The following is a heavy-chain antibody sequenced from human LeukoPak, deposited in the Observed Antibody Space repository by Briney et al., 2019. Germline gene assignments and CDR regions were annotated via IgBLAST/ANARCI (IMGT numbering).Heavy chain of an antibody. CDR1: GFSFSSSY. J-gene: IGHJ4*02. CDR2: LWPDGGVK. Sequence: GGSLRLSCAASGFSFSSSYTSWVRQAPGKGLEWVATLWPDGGVKRYVDSVRDRFTISRDNAKSSLYLQMSSLGAEDTGVYYCARLLGSVTTFDYWGQGALVTV. V-gene: IGHV3-7*01. D-gene: IGHD4-17*01. CDR3: ARLLGSVTTFDY.